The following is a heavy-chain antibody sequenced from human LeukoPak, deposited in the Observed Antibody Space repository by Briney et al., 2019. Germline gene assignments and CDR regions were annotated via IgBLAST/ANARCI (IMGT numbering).Heavy chain of an antibody. CDR1: GFTFITYA. V-gene: IGHV3-30*02. CDR3: ARGPLRSVYCSGGNCYSPVYFQH. CDR2: MRPDGSDK. D-gene: IGHD2-15*01. Sequence: GGSLRLSCAASGFTFITYAMHWVRQAPGKGLEWVAFMRPDGSDKYYADSVKGRFTISRDNSKNTLYLQMNSLRPEDTAVYYCARGPLRSVYCSGGNCYSPVYFQHWGQGTLVTVSS. J-gene: IGHJ1*01.